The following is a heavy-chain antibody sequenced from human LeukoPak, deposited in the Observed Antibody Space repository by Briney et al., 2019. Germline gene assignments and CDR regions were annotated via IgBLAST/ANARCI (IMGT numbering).Heavy chain of an antibody. V-gene: IGHV3-21*01. CDR2: ISSSSSYI. CDR3: AREAFDSGDAFDI. D-gene: IGHD1-26*01. Sequence: GGSLRLSCAASVSTFSSYSMNWVRQAPGKGLEWGSSISSSSSYIYYADSVKGRFTIPRDNAKNSLYLQMNSLRAEDTAVYYCAREAFDSGDAFDIWGQGTMVTVSS. CDR1: VSTFSSYS. J-gene: IGHJ3*02.